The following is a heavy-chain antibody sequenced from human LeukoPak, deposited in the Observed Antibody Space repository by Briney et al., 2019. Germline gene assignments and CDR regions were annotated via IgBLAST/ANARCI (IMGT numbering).Heavy chain of an antibody. J-gene: IGHJ4*02. CDR3: ARGRTKIFSLDY. V-gene: IGHV1-8*01. Sequence: ASVKVSCKASGYTFTSYYINWVRQATGQGLEWMGWMNPNSGNTGYAQKFQGRVTMTRNASISTAYMELSSLRSEDTAVCYCARGRTKIFSLDYWGQGTLVTVSS. CDR1: GYTFTSYY. D-gene: IGHD1-1*01. CDR2: MNPNSGNT.